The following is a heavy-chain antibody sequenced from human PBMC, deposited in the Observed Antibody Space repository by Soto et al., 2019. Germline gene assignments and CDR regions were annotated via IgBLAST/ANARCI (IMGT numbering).Heavy chain of an antibody. D-gene: IGHD3-22*01. CDR1: GGSISSGGYS. Sequence: QLQLQESGSGLVKPSQTLSLTCAVSGGSISSGGYSWSWIRQPPGKGLEWIGYIYHSGSTYYNPSLKSRVTISVDRSKNQFSLKLSSVTAADTAVYYCARVYDSSGYYGRWFDPWGQGTLVTVSS. J-gene: IGHJ5*02. V-gene: IGHV4-30-2*01. CDR3: ARVYDSSGYYGRWFDP. CDR2: IYHSGST.